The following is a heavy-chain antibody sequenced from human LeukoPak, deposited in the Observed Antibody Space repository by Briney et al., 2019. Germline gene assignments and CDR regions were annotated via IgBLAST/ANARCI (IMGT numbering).Heavy chain of an antibody. D-gene: IGHD3-22*01. V-gene: IGHV1-18*01. J-gene: IGHJ3*02. Sequence: GASVKVSCKASGYTFTSYGISWVRQAPGQGLEWMGWISAYNGNTNYAQKLQGRVTMTTDTSTSTAYMELRSLRSDDTAVYYCARARITMIVPPGAFDIWGQGTMVTVSS. CDR1: GYTFTSYG. CDR2: ISAYNGNT. CDR3: ARARITMIVPPGAFDI.